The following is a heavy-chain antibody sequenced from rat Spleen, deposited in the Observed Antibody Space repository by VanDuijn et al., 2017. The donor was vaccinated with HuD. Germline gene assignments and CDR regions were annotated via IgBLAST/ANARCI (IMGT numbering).Heavy chain of an antibody. V-gene: IGHV5-29*01. CDR2: ISSDGGRN. J-gene: IGHJ3*01. Sequence: EVQLVESDGGLVQPGRSLKLSCAASGFTFSDYYMAWVRQAPTKGLEWVTTISSDGGRNFYRDSVKGRFTISRDNAKNTLYLQMDSLRSEDTATYYCAKVSNNPFAYWGQGTLVTVSS. CDR3: AKVSNNPFAY. CDR1: GFTFSDYY. D-gene: IGHD1-10*01.